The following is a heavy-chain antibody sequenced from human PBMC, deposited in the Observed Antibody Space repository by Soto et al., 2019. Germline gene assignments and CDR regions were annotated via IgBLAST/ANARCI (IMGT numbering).Heavy chain of an antibody. J-gene: IGHJ3*01. V-gene: IGHV4-59*12. D-gene: IGHD1-26*01. CDR3: AKVAYRSFDV. CDR1: GGSIGTSY. CDR2: MYYGGST. Sequence: QVQLQESGPGVVKPAETLSLTCNVSGGSIGTSYWSWVRQPPEKGLEFIGYMYYGGSTNYNPSLKSRVTISIDTSMNQFSLSLTSVTAADTAMYYCAKVAYRSFDVWGQGTMVTVSS.